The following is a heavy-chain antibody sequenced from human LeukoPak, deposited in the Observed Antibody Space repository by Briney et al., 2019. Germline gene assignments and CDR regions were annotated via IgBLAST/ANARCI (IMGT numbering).Heavy chain of an antibody. D-gene: IGHD2-8*01. CDR1: GFTFSDYA. CDR3: ARDTLKGVPDYLDY. Sequence: GGSLRLSCVASGFTFSDYAMHWVRQTPDKRLEWVAVISYDGKIKYHADSVKGRFTITRDSSKNTLYLQVNSLRPEESAVYFCARDTLKGVPDYLDYWGQGTLVTVSS. V-gene: IGHV3-30*04. J-gene: IGHJ4*02. CDR2: ISYDGKIK.